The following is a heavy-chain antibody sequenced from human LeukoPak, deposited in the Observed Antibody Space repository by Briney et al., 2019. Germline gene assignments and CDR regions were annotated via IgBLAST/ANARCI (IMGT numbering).Heavy chain of an antibody. CDR1: GYTFTGYL. Sequence: ASVKVSCKASGYTFTGYLIHWLRQAPGQGLEWMGWINPNSGVTEYAQKFQGRVTTTRDTSISTAYMEVSSLTSDDTAVYYCARSYGSGNYFDYWGQGTLVTVSS. D-gene: IGHD3-10*01. CDR3: ARSYGSGNYFDY. V-gene: IGHV1-2*02. J-gene: IGHJ4*02. CDR2: INPNSGVT.